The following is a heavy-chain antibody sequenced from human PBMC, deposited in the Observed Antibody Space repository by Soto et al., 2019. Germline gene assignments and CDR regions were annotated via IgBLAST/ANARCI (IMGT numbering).Heavy chain of an antibody. Sequence: EVQLLESGGGLVQPGGSLRLSCAASGFTFSSYAMSWVRQAPGKGLEWVSVISGSGGSTYYADSVKGRFTISRDNSKNTLYLQMNSLRAEDTAVYYCAKGRGYCMSTSCYVGSDYWGQGTLVTGSS. CDR1: GFTFSSYA. CDR2: ISGSGGST. J-gene: IGHJ4*02. V-gene: IGHV3-23*01. CDR3: AKGRGYCMSTSCYVGSDY. D-gene: IGHD2-2*01.